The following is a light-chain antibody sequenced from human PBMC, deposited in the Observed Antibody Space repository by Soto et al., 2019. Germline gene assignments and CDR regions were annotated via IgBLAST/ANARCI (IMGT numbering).Light chain of an antibody. CDR3: QQYNNWPPRT. CDR1: QSISNN. Sequence: EIVMTQSPATLSVSPGERATLSCRASQSISNNLAWYQQKPCQAPSLLIYGASTRATGIPARFSGSGSGTEFTLTISSLQSEDSAVYYCQQYNNWPPRTFGQGTKLEIK. J-gene: IGKJ2*01. CDR2: GAS. V-gene: IGKV3-15*01.